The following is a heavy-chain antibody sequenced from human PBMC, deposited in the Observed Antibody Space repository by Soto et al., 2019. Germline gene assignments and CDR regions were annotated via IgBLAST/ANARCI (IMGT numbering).Heavy chain of an antibody. CDR1: GFTFSRFS. CDR2: ISYDGNNK. Sequence: GGSLRLSCAASGFTFSRFSMHWVRQAPGKGLAWVAVISYDGNNKHFAESVKDRFSISRDDSKNTVYLEMNNLRGDDSAVYYCARDHGMFLSYYYYGMDVWGQGTPVTVYS. J-gene: IGHJ6*02. CDR3: ARDHGMFLSYYYYGMDV. V-gene: IGHV3-30-3*01. D-gene: IGHD3-10*02.